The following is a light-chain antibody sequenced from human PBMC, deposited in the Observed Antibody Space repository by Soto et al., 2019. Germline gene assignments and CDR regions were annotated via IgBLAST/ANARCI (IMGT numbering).Light chain of an antibody. CDR3: QKYNSAPLT. J-gene: IGKJ4*01. Sequence: DIQMTQSPSSLSASVGDRVTITCRANQGISNSLAWYQQKPGKVPKLLIYAASTLQSGVPSRFSGSGSGTDFTLTISSLQPEDVAAYYCQKYNSAPLTFGGGTKVDIK. CDR1: QGISNS. CDR2: AAS. V-gene: IGKV1-27*01.